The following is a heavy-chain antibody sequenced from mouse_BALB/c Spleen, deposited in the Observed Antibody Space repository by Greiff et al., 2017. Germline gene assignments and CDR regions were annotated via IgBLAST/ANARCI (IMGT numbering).Heavy chain of an antibody. CDR3: ARSGHYYGFDY. V-gene: IGHV1-14*01. D-gene: IGHD1-2*01. CDR2: INPYNDGT. Sequence: VHVKQSGPELVKPGASVKMSCKASGYTFTSYVMHWVKQKPGQGLEWIGYINPYNDGTKYNEKFKGKATLTSDKSSSTAYMELSSLTSEDSAVYYCARSGHYYGFDYWGQGTTLTVSS. CDR1: GYTFTSYV. J-gene: IGHJ2*01.